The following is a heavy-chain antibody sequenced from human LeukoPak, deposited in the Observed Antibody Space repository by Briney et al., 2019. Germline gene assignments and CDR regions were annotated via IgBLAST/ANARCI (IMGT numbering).Heavy chain of an antibody. D-gene: IGHD1-26*01. V-gene: IGHV4-59*01. J-gene: IGHJ6*02. CDR1: GGSFSGYY. Sequence: SETLSLTCAVYGGSFSGYYWSWIRQPPGKGLEWIGYIYYSGSTNYNPSLKSRVTISVDTSRNQFSLKLSSVTAADTAVYYCARGGTVRNGMDVWGQGTTVTVSS. CDR3: ARGGTVRNGMDV. CDR2: IYYSGST.